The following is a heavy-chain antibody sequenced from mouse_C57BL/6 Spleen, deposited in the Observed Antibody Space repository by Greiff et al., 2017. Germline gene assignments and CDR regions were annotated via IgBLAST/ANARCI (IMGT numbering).Heavy chain of an antibody. Sequence: EVQLQESGPVLVKPGASVKMSCKASGYTFTDYYMNWVKQSHGKSLEWIGVINPYNGGTSYNQKFKGKATLTVDKSSSTAYMELNSLTSEDSAVYYCAREGVPQAWFAYWGQGTLVTVSA. CDR3: AREGVPQAWFAY. J-gene: IGHJ3*01. CDR2: INPYNGGT. D-gene: IGHD2-14*01. V-gene: IGHV1-19*01. CDR1: GYTFTDYY.